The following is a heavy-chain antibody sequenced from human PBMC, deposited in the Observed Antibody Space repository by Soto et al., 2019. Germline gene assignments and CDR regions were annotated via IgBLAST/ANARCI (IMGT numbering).Heavy chain of an antibody. CDR2: ISGSGGST. CDR3: AKDNSLEDSSVYYTRFDY. Sequence: GGSLRLSCAASGFTFSSYAMSWVRQAPGKGLEWVSAISGSGGSTYYADSVKGRFTISRDNSKNTLYLQMNSLRAEDTSVYYCAKDNSLEDSSVYYTRFDYWGQGTLVTVSS. D-gene: IGHD3-22*01. CDR1: GFTFSSYA. V-gene: IGHV3-23*01. J-gene: IGHJ4*02.